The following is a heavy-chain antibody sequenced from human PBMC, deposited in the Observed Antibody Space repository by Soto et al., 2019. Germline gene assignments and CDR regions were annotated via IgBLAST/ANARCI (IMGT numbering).Heavy chain of an antibody. J-gene: IGHJ2*01. Sequence: EVQLLESGGGLVQPGGSLRLSCAASAFSFSAYAMGWVRQAPGKGLEWVSTIHGGGGATHYADSVKGRFTISRDDSKNTLYAQMNSLRPEDTAVYYCANFEGHPLEYWYLDFWGRGTLVTVSS. V-gene: IGHV3-23*01. CDR2: IHGGGGAT. CDR1: AFSFSAYA. D-gene: IGHD1-1*01. CDR3: ANFEGHPLEYWYLDF.